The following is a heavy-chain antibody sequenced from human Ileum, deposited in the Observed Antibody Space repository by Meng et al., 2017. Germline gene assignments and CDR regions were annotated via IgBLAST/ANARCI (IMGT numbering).Heavy chain of an antibody. CDR1: GYTFTTFG. Sequence: QVQLVQSGIEVKKPGASVKVSCNPSGYTFTTFGISWVRQAPGQGLEWMGWIDPGNGNRNFAQKFQDRITLTTDTTTTTAYMELRSLRSDDTAIFYCARDRQWVFDYWGQGTLVTVSS. CDR2: IDPGNGNR. J-gene: IGHJ4*02. D-gene: IGHD6-19*01. V-gene: IGHV1-18*01. CDR3: ARDRQWVFDY.